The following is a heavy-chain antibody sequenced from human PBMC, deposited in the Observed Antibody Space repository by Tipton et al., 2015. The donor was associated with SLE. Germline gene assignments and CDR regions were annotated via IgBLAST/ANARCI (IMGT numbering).Heavy chain of an antibody. CDR3: ARGLNSVTWLFRIDALDI. CDR1: GGSFSGYY. J-gene: IGHJ3*02. D-gene: IGHD2-21*01. CDR2: INHKGST. V-gene: IGHV4-34*01. Sequence: TLSLTCAVYGGSFSGYYWSWVPQPPGKGLEGIGEINHKGSTNYNPSLKRRVTKSVDTPRNQFSLKLSSVPAADPAVYYCARGLNSVTWLFRIDALDIWGQGTMVTVSS.